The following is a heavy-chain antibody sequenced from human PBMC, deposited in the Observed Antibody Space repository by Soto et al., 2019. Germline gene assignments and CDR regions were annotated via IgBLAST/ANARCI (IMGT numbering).Heavy chain of an antibody. CDR1: EFTFSSYS. CDR3: ASGITIFGVATPFDY. D-gene: IGHD3-3*01. Sequence: GGSLRLSCAASEFTFSSYSMNWVRQAPGKGLEWVSSISSSSSYIYYADSVKGRFTISRDNAKNSLYLQMNSLRAEDTAVYYCASGITIFGVATPFDYWGQGTLVTVSS. CDR2: ISSSSSYI. V-gene: IGHV3-21*01. J-gene: IGHJ4*02.